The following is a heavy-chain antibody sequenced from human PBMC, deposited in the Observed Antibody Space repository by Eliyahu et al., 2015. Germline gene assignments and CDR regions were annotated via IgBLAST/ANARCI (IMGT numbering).Heavy chain of an antibody. CDR1: DXSFSGYY. CDR3: ARYCATTTCHGAFDI. CDR2: VHHSXST. V-gene: IGHV4-34*02. J-gene: IGHJ3*02. D-gene: IGHD2-2*01. Sequence: QVQLQQWGAGLLKPSETLSXTCXVYDXSFSGYYWXXIRXSPGKGLEWIGEVHHSXSTNYNPSLKSRVTISGDTSTDQFSLKLTSVTDADTAVYFCARYCATTTCHGAFDIWGQGTMVTVSP.